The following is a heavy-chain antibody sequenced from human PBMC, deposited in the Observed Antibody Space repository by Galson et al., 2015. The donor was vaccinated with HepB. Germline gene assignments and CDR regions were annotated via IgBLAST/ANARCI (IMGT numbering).Heavy chain of an antibody. CDR3: ATVGIAAAGTARFDP. V-gene: IGHV1-24*01. CDR2: FDPEDGET. Sequence: SVKVSCKVSGYTLTELSMHWVRQAPGKGLEWMGGFDPEDGETIYAQKFQGRVTMTEDTSTDTAYMELSSLRSEDTAVYYCATVGIAAAGTARFDPWGQGTLVTVSS. CDR1: GYTLTELS. J-gene: IGHJ5*02. D-gene: IGHD6-13*01.